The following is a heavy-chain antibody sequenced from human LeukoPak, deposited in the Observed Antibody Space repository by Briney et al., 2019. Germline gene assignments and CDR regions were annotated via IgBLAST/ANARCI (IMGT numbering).Heavy chain of an antibody. Sequence: GGSLRLSCAASGFTFDDYAMHWVRQAPGEGLEWVSGISWNSGSIGYADSVKGRFTISRDNAKNSLYLQMNSLRAEDTAVYYCAKDRPPFSMIVGRGFDYWGQGTLVTVSS. V-gene: IGHV3-9*01. D-gene: IGHD3-22*01. CDR3: AKDRPPFSMIVGRGFDY. CDR2: ISWNSGSI. J-gene: IGHJ4*02. CDR1: GFTFDDYA.